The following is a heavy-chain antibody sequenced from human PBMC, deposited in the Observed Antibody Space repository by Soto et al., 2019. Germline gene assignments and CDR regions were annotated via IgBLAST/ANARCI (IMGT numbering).Heavy chain of an antibody. CDR1: GFTFSSYA. CDR3: AKHLNRGGPWYFDL. V-gene: IGHV3-23*01. CDR2: ISGRDDST. Sequence: GGSLRLSCAASGFTFSSYAMSWVRQAPGMGLEWVSAISGRDDSTYYADSVKGRFTISRDNSKNTLYLQMNSLRAEDTAVYYCAKHLNRGGPWYFDLWGRGTLVTVSS. J-gene: IGHJ2*01. D-gene: IGHD2-15*01.